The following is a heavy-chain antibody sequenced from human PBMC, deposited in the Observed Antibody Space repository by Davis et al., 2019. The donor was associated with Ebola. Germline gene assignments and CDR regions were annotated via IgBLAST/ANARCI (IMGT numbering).Heavy chain of an antibody. D-gene: IGHD3-3*01. CDR2: LSWNSGNM. CDR3: ARWGLRGNYDSWSGSDYYFDY. J-gene: IGHJ4*02. Sequence: PGGSLRLSCEASGFTFDDYAMHWVRQAPGKGLEWVSGLSWNSGNMGYVDSVKGRFSMSRDNAKNSLSLQLDSLRDEDTAVYYCARWGLRGNYDSWSGSDYYFDYWGQGTLVIVSS. V-gene: IGHV3-9*01. CDR1: GFTFDDYA.